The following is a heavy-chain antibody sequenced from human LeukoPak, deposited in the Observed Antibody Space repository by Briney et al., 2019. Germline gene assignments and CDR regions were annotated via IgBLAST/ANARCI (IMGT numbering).Heavy chain of an antibody. Sequence: SETLSLTCTVSGGSISSYYWSWIRQPPGKGLEWIGHIHYSGSTNYNPPLKSRVIISVDTSENQFSLKLSSVTAADTAVYYCARDPIAAAGQGFGYWGQGTLVTVSS. J-gene: IGHJ4*02. D-gene: IGHD6-13*01. CDR3: ARDPIAAAGQGFGY. CDR1: GGSISSYY. CDR2: IHYSGST. V-gene: IGHV4-59*12.